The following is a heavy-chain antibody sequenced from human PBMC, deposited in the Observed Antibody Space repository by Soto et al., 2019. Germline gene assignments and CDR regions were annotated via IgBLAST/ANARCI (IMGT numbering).Heavy chain of an antibody. Sequence: ASVKVSCKASGYTFTSYGISWVRQAPGQGLEWMGWISAYNGNTNYAQKLQGRVTMTTDTSTSTAYMELRSLRSDDTAVYYCARDPIRITIFGVVISPDYYYYYGMDVWGQGTTVTVSS. CDR3: ARDPIRITIFGVVISPDYYYYYGMDV. J-gene: IGHJ6*02. V-gene: IGHV1-18*01. CDR2: ISAYNGNT. CDR1: GYTFTSYG. D-gene: IGHD3-3*01.